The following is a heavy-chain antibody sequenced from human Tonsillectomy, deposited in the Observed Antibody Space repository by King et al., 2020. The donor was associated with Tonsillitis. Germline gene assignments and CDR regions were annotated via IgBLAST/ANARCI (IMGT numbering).Heavy chain of an antibody. D-gene: IGHD6-19*01. Sequence: VQLVESGGGLVKPGGSLRLSCAASGFTFSSYSMNWVRQAPGKGLEWVSSISSSSSYIYYADSVKGRFTISRDNAKNSLYLQMNSLRAEETAVYYCARGPWEWLVFFDYWGQGTLVTVSS. V-gene: IGHV3-21*01. CDR3: ARGPWEWLVFFDY. CDR2: ISSSSSYI. CDR1: GFTFSSYS. J-gene: IGHJ4*02.